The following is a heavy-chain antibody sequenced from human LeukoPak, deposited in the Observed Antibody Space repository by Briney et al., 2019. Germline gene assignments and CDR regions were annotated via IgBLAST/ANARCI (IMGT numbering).Heavy chain of an antibody. J-gene: IGHJ4*02. CDR3: AKDIGSYYDY. D-gene: IGHD3-10*01. CDR2: IYSGGST. Sequence: GGSLRLSCAASGFTFSSYWMSWVRQAPGKGLEWVSVIYSGGSTYYADSVKGRFTISRDNSKNTLYLEMNSLRAEDTAVYYCAKDIGSYYDYWGQGILVTVSS. CDR1: GFTFSSYW. V-gene: IGHV3-66*02.